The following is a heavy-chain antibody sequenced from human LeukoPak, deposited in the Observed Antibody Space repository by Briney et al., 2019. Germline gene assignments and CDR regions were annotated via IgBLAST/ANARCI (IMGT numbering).Heavy chain of an antibody. J-gene: IGHJ4*02. CDR3: ATTRRVVVREFDY. D-gene: IGHD3-22*01. CDR1: GYTFTGYY. Sequence: ASVKVPCKASGYTFTGYYMHWVRQAPGQGLEWMGRINPNSGGTNYAQKFQGRVTMTRDTSISTAYMELSRLRSDDTAVYYCATTRRVVVREFDYWGQGTLVTVSS. CDR2: INPNSGGT. V-gene: IGHV1-2*06.